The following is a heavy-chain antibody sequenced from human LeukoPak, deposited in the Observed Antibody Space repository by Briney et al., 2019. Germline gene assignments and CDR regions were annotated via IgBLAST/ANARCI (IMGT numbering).Heavy chain of an antibody. V-gene: IGHV7-4-1*01. CDR1: GYTFTTYA. J-gene: IGHJ5*02. Sequence: ASARVSCKASGYTFTTYAMNWVRQAPGQGLEWMGWINTYTGNPTYAQDFTGRFVFSLDTSVSTAYLQIYSLKAEDTAVYYCARLVAAGGSGSFDPWGQGTLVTVSS. D-gene: IGHD6-13*01. CDR2: INTYTGNP. CDR3: ARLVAAGGSGSFDP.